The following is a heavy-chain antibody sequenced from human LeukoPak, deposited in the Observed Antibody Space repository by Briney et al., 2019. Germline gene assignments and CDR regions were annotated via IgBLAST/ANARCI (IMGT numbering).Heavy chain of an antibody. V-gene: IGHV3-30*03. CDR3: ARGPMDPLSYFDY. CDR1: GFTISSYG. D-gene: IGHD3-10*01. Sequence: GGSLRLSCAASGFTISSYGMHWVRQAPGKGLEWVAVISYDGSNKYYADSVKGRFTISRDNSKNTLYLQMNSLRAEDTAVYYCARGPMDPLSYFDYWGQGTLVTVSS. J-gene: IGHJ4*02. CDR2: ISYDGSNK.